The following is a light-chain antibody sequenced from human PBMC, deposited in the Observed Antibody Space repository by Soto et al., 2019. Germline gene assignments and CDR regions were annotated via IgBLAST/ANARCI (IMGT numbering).Light chain of an antibody. Sequence: QSALTQPRSVSGSPGHSVTISCTGTSSDVGNYNYVSWYQQHPGKAPKVMIYDVTKWPSGVPDCFSGSKSGNTASLTISGLQAEDEADYYCCSYAGSYTWVFGGGTKLTVL. J-gene: IGLJ3*02. V-gene: IGLV2-11*01. CDR3: CSYAGSYTWV. CDR2: DVT. CDR1: SSDVGNYNY.